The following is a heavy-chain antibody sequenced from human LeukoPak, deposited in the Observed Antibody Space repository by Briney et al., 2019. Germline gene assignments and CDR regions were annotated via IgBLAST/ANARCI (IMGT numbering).Heavy chain of an antibody. V-gene: IGHV4-39*07. D-gene: IGHD5-18*01. CDR2: IYYSGST. CDR1: GGSISSSNYY. J-gene: IGHJ4*02. Sequence: SETLSLTCTVSGGSISSSNYYWGWIRQPPGKGLEWIGSIYYSGSTYYNPSLKSRVTISVDTSKNQFSLKLSSVTAADTAVYYCARQTYSYGYHYFDYWGQGTLVTVSS. CDR3: ARQTYSYGYHYFDY.